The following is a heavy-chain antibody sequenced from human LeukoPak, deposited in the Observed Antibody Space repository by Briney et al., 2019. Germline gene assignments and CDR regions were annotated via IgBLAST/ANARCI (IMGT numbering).Heavy chain of an antibody. Sequence: GGSLRLSCAASGFTFSSYSMNWVRQAPGKGLEWVSSISSSSSYIYYADSVKGRFTISRDNSKNTLYLQMNSLRAEDTAVYYCAKDAGSGGYYSAYFDYWGQGTLVTVSS. V-gene: IGHV3-21*01. CDR3: AKDAGSGGYYSAYFDY. D-gene: IGHD3-22*01. CDR2: ISSSSSYI. CDR1: GFTFSSYS. J-gene: IGHJ4*02.